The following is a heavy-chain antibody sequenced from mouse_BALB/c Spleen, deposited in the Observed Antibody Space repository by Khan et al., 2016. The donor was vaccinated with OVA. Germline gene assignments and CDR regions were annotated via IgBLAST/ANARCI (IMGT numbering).Heavy chain of an antibody. J-gene: IGHJ4*01. D-gene: IGHD2-2*01. CDR1: GFTFSSYA. Sequence: EVELVESGGGLVKPGGSLKLSCSASGFTFSSYAMSWVRQTPEKRLECVATISTGGHYTFYPDSVKGRFTISRDNAQHTLYLQMSSLKSEDTARYYCARSLVDYHAMDYWGQGTSVTVSS. V-gene: IGHV5-9-3*01. CDR2: ISTGGHYT. CDR3: ARSLVDYHAMDY.